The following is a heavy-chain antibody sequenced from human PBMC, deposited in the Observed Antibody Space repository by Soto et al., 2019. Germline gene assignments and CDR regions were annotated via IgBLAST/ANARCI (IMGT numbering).Heavy chain of an antibody. CDR1: GFTFSAYT. CDR2: ISYDGNSE. J-gene: IGHJ3*02. V-gene: IGHV3-30*14. CDR3: ARDGYSGRSDGFDI. Sequence: QMQLVESGGGVVQPGRSLRLSCAASGFTFSAYTMHWVRQAPGKGLEWVAVISYDGNSERNTDPVKGRFTVSRDNSKSTLYLQMNSLRPEDTAVYYCARDGYSGRSDGFDIWGQGTMVTVSS. D-gene: IGHD1-26*01.